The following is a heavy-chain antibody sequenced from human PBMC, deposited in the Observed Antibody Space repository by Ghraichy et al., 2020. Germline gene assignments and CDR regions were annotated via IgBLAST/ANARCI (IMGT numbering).Heavy chain of an antibody. D-gene: IGHD5-12*01. J-gene: IGHJ4*02. CDR3: VTDRTYGDYDY. V-gene: IGHV3-7*03. Sequence: GGSLRLSCSASGFIAKTYWMSWVRQAPGKGLEWVALINLDGSQRYYGDAVKGRFTTSIITSRDNAQTSIYLEMTNLRAADTAVYYCVTDRTYGDYDYWGQGTLVTVPS. CDR2: INLDGSQR. CDR1: GFIAKTYW.